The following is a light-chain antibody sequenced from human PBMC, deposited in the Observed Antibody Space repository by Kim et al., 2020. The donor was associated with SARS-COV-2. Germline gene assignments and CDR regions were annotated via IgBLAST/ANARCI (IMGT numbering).Light chain of an antibody. CDR3: QTWGTGIRGV. CDR1: SGHSSYA. V-gene: IGLV4-69*01. J-gene: IGLJ3*02. CDR2: LNSDGSH. Sequence: ELTQSPSASASLGASVKLTCTLSSGHSSYAIAWHQQQPEKGPRYLMKLNSDGSHSKGDGIPDRFSGSSSGAERYLTISSLQSEDEADYYCQTWGTGIRGVFGGGTQLTVL.